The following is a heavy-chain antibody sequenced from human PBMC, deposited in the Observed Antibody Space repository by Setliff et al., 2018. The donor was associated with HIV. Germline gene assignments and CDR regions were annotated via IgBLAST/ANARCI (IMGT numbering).Heavy chain of an antibody. D-gene: IGHD6-25*01. J-gene: IGHJ4*02. CDR1: GYTFTDYY. CDR2: MNPNSGNT. Sequence: ASVKVSCKASGYTFTDYYIHWVRQAPGQGLEWMGWMNPNSGNTGYAQKFQGRVTMTRDTSISTAYMDLSRLRSDDTAVYYCARDLYNSGSDYWGQGTLVTVSS. V-gene: IGHV1-2*02. CDR3: ARDLYNSGSDY.